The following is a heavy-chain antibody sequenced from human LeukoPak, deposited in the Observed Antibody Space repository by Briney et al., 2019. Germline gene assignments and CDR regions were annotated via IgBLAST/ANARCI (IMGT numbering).Heavy chain of an antibody. Sequence: PGGSLRLSCAASGFTFSSYSMNWVRQAPGKGLEWVSSISSSSSYIYYADSVKGRFTISRDNAKNSLYLQMNSLRAEDTAVYYCARDSSPKYSSGWYDYGYWGQGTLVTVSS. J-gene: IGHJ4*02. D-gene: IGHD6-19*01. CDR3: ARDSSPKYSSGWYDYGY. V-gene: IGHV3-21*01. CDR1: GFTFSSYS. CDR2: ISSSSSYI.